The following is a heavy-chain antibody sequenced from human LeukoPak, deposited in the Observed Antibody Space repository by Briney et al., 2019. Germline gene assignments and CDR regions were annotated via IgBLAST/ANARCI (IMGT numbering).Heavy chain of an antibody. CDR2: IYYSGSA. CDR1: GGSIRSYY. J-gene: IGHJ6*03. D-gene: IGHD1-26*01. Sequence: SETLSLTCTVSGGSIRSYYWSWIRQPPGKELEWIGYIYYSGSANYNPSLKSRVTISVDTSKNQFSLKLSSVTAADTAVYYCARDLSGSYVDGYYMDVWGKGTTVTVSS. V-gene: IGHV4-59*01. CDR3: ARDLSGSYVDGYYMDV.